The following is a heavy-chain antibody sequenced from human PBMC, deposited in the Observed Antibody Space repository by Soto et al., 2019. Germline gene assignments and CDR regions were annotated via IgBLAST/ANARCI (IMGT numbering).Heavy chain of an antibody. D-gene: IGHD3-16*01. J-gene: IGHJ4*02. CDR1: GFSFKDYY. Sequence: GGSLRLSCAASGFSFKDYYMTWMRQTPEKGLEWISTITSSGGNAYYAASVKGRVTISRDNAHNSLYLQMSGLRAEDTALYYCARDMSTNYVHYFDIWGQGXLVTVSS. CDR2: ITSSGGNA. V-gene: IGHV3-11*01. CDR3: ARDMSTNYVHYFDI.